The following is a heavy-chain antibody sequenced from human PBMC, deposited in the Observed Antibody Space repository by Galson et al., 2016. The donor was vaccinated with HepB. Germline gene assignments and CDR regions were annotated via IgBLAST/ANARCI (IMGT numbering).Heavy chain of an antibody. Sequence: CAISWDSVSSSSAAWNWIRQSPSRGLEWLGRTYYRSKWYNDYALSVKCRISIDPDTSKNQFSLQLNSVTPEDTAVYYCAASYFDSSGYAEGFDYWGQGTLVTVSS. CDR1: WDSVSSSSAA. CDR3: AASYFDSSGYAEGFDY. J-gene: IGHJ4*02. D-gene: IGHD3-22*01. V-gene: IGHV6-1*01. CDR2: TYYRSKWYN.